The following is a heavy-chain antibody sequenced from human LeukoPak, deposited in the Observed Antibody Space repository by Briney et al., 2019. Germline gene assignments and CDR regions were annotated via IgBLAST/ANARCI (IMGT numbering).Heavy chain of an antibody. CDR1: GDSTSNINYY. CDR2: IYYSWST. V-gene: IGHV4-39*01. CDR3: ASQRNDYYDSSGHDY. Sequence: SETLSLTCTVSGDSTSNINYYWGWIRQPPGKGLEWIGSIYYSWSTYYNPSLKSRVTISVDTSKNQFSLKLSSVTAADTAVYYCASQRNDYYDSSGHDYWGQGTLVTVSS. J-gene: IGHJ4*02. D-gene: IGHD3-22*01.